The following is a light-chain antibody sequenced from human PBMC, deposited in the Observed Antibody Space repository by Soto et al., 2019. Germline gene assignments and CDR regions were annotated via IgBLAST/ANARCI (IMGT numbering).Light chain of an antibody. J-gene: IGLJ2*01. V-gene: IGLV2-14*01. CDR3: SSYTSSSTLV. CDR1: SSDVGGYNY. Sequence: QSALTQPASVSGSPGQSITISCTGTSSDVGGYNYVSWYQQHPGKAPTLMIYDVSNRPSVVSNRFSGSKSCNTASLTISGLKAEDEADYYCSSYTSSSTLVFGGGTKVTVL. CDR2: DVS.